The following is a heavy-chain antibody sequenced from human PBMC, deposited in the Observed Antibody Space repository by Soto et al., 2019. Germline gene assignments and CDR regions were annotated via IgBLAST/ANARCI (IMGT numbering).Heavy chain of an antibody. CDR2: IIPILGIA. Sequence: QVQLVQSGAEVKKPGSSVKVSCKASGGTFSSYTISWVRQAPGQGLEWMGRIIPILGIANYAQKFQGRVTITADKSTSTAYMELSSLRSEDTAVYYCAREVRTIVYCSGGSCYWGDAFDIWGQGTMVTVSS. D-gene: IGHD2-15*01. V-gene: IGHV1-69*08. CDR1: GGTFSSYT. J-gene: IGHJ3*02. CDR3: AREVRTIVYCSGGSCYWGDAFDI.